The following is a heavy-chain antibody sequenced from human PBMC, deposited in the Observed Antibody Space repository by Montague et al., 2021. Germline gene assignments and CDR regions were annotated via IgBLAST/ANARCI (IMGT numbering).Heavy chain of an antibody. CDR3: AVGSESAWELLHH. Sequence: SETLSLTCTVSGDSISSKYFGSWVRQPLGKGLEWIGEIYHGTTSYSPSLKGRLTVSMDTSKNQFSLKLSSVTAADTAICYCAVGSESAWELLHHWGQGILVTVSS. CDR2: IYHGTT. D-gene: IGHD1-26*01. J-gene: IGHJ5*02. CDR1: GDSISSKYF. V-gene: IGHV4-4*02.